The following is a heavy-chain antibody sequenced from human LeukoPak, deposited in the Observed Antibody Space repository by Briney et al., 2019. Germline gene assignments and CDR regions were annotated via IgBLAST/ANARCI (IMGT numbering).Heavy chain of an antibody. CDR3: ARERLGVAFGDAFDI. J-gene: IGHJ3*02. CDR2: INPSGVST. V-gene: IGHV1-46*01. CDR1: GYTFTSYY. Sequence: ASVKVSCKASGYTFTSYYMHWVRQAPGQGLGWMRIINPSGVSTSYAQKFQGRITMTRDTSTSTVYMELSSLRSEDTAVYYCARERLGVAFGDAFDIWGQGTMVTVSS. D-gene: IGHD2-8*01.